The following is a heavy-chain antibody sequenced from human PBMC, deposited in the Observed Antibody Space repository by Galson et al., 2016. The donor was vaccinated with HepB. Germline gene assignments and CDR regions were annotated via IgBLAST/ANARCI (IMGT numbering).Heavy chain of an antibody. J-gene: IGHJ4*02. V-gene: IGHV3-33*01. CDR3: ARVLVPAAPFDQ. D-gene: IGHD2-2*01. CDR1: GFTFSIYG. CDR2: IWYDGTDK. Sequence: SLRLSCAASGFTFSIYGIHWVRQAPGKGLEWVAVIWYDGTDKYYADSVKGRFTISKDNSKNTLYLQMNSLGAEDTAIYYCARVLVPAAPFDQWGQGTLVTVSS.